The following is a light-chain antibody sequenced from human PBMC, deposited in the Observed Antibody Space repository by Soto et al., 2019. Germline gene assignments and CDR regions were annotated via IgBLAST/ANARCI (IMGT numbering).Light chain of an antibody. J-gene: IGKJ3*01. V-gene: IGKV1-33*01. CDR3: QQDDNLPPST. Sequence: DIQMTQSPSSLSASIGDRVTITCQTSQDIKKYLSWYQQTPGRAPKLLIYGASNLDTGVPSRFIGIEYGTDFSMTISSLQPEDVATYYCQQDDNLPPSTFGPRTKVAIK. CDR2: GAS. CDR1: QDIKKY.